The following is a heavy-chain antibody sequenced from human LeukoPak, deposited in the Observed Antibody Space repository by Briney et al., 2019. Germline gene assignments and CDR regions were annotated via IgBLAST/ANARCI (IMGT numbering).Heavy chain of an antibody. CDR2: ISWNSGSI. CDR3: AKDEFVASDFTGAFDI. J-gene: IGHJ3*02. V-gene: IGHV3-9*03. Sequence: GGSLRLSCAASGFTFDDYAMQWVRHAPGKGLEWVSGISWNSGSIGYADSVKGRFTISRDNAKNSLYLQMNTLRAEDMALYYCAKDEFVASDFTGAFDIWGQGTMVTVSS. CDR1: GFTFDDYA. D-gene: IGHD2-8*02.